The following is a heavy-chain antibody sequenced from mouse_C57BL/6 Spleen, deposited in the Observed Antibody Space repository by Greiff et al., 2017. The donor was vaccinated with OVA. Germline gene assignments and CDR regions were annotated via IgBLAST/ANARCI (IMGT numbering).Heavy chain of an antibody. CDR3: AREGVTGTFDY. CDR1: GYSITSGYD. V-gene: IGHV3-1*01. D-gene: IGHD4-1*01. CDR2: ISYSGST. J-gene: IGHJ2*01. Sequence: EVKLEESGPGMVKPSQSLSLTCTVTGYSITSGYDWHWIRHFPGNKLEWMGYISYSGSTNYNPSLKSRISITHDPSKNPFFLKLNSVTTEDTATYYCAREGVTGTFDYWGQGTTLTVSS.